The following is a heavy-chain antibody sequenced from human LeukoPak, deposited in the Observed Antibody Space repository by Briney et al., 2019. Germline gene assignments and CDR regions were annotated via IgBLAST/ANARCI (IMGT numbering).Heavy chain of an antibody. CDR2: ISSSSSSI. CDR3: ARDGSLAARIYEAHFDY. V-gene: IGHV3-48*04. D-gene: IGHD6-6*01. Sequence: GGSLRLSCAASGFTFSTYSMNWVRQAPGKGLEWVSYISSSSSSIYYADSVKGRFTISRDNAKTSLFLQMNSLRAEDTAVYYCARDGSLAARIYEAHFDYWGQGTLVTASS. CDR1: GFTFSTYS. J-gene: IGHJ4*02.